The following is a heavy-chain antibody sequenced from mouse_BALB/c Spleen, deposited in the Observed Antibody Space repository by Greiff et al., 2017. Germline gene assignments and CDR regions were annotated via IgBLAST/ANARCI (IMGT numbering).Heavy chain of an antibody. V-gene: IGHV1-20*02. CDR3: ARSYGSDYFDY. Sequence: VHVKQSGPELVKPGASVKISCKASGYSFTGYFMNWVMQSHGKSLEWIGRINPYNGDTFYNQKFKGKATLTVDKSSSTAHMELRSLASEDSAVYYCARSYGSDYFDYWGQGTTLTVSS. CDR1: GYSFTGYF. J-gene: IGHJ2*01. CDR2: INPYNGDT. D-gene: IGHD1-1*01.